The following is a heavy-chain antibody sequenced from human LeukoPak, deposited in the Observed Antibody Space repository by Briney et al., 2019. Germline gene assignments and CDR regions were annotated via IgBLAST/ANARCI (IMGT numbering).Heavy chain of an antibody. J-gene: IGHJ5*02. D-gene: IGHD3-10*01. CDR3: ARVNPEDGNYYGSGSYLNWFDP. CDR2: IHYSGST. Sequence: SQTLSLTCTVSGCSISSGDYYWSWIRQPPGKGLEWIGYIHYSGSTYYNPSLKSRVTISVDTSKNQFSLKLSSVTAADTAVYYCARVNPEDGNYYGSGSYLNWFDPWGQGTLVTVSS. V-gene: IGHV4-30-4*01. CDR1: GCSISSGDYY.